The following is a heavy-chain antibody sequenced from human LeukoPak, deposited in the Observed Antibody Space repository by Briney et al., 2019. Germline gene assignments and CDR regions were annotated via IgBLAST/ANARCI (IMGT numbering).Heavy chain of an antibody. CDR2: ISSSSSTI. CDR3: ARIYSNYEEYYMDV. V-gene: IGHV3-48*01. CDR1: GFTFSSYS. J-gene: IGHJ6*03. Sequence: GGSLRLSCAASGFTFSSYSMNWVRQAPGKGLEWVSYISSSSSTIYYADSVKGRFTISRDNAKNSLYLQMNSLRAEDTAVYYCARIYSNYEEYYMDVWGKGTTVTVSS. D-gene: IGHD4-11*01.